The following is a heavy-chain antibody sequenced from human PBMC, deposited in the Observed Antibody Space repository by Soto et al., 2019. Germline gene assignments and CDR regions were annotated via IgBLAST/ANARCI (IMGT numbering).Heavy chain of an antibody. CDR2: ISSSSSYI. CDR3: ARDKKEQWLAGYYYYYGMDV. D-gene: IGHD6-19*01. V-gene: IGHV3-21*01. Sequence: PGGSLRLSCAASGFTFSSYSMNWVRQAPGKGLEWVSSISSSSSYIYYADSVKGRFTISRDNAKNSLYLQMNSLRAEDMAVYYCARDKKEQWLAGYYYYYGMDVWGQGTTVTVSS. CDR1: GFTFSSYS. J-gene: IGHJ6*02.